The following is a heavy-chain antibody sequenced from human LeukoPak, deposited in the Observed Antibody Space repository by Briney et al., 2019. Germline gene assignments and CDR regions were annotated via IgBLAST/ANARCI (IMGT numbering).Heavy chain of an antibody. Sequence: GGSLILSCAASGFTFSSYWMNWARQAPGKGLEWVASINHNGNVNYYVDSVKGRFTISRDNAKNSLYLRMSNLRAEDTAVYFCARGGGLDVWGQGATVTVSS. CDR3: ARGGGLDV. V-gene: IGHV3-7*03. CDR2: INHNGNVN. CDR1: GFTFSSYW. D-gene: IGHD3-16*01. J-gene: IGHJ6*02.